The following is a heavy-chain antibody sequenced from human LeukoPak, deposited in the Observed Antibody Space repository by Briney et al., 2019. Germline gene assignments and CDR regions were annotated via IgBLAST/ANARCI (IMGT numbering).Heavy chain of an antibody. D-gene: IGHD6-19*01. J-gene: IGHJ4*02. CDR2: ISYDGSNK. CDR1: GFTFSSYG. CDR3: AKDRERYSRGWYEVYG. V-gene: IGHV3-30*18. Sequence: GGSLRLSCAASGFTFSSYGMHWVRQAPGKGLEWVAVISYDGSNKYYADSVKGRFTISRDNSKNTLYLQMNSLRAEDTAVYHCAKDRERYSRGWYEVYGWGQGTLVTVSS.